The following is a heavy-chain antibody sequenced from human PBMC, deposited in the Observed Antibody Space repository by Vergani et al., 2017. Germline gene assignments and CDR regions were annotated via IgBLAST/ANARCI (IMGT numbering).Heavy chain of an antibody. CDR3: ARRGRGYCSSSSCYIIDY. D-gene: IGHD2-2*02. Sequence: EVQLVQSGAEVKKPGESLKISCQGSGYSFASHWIGWVRQMPGKGLEWMGIIYPGDSDTRYSPSFQGQVTISADKSISTAYLQWSSLKAADTAMYYCARRGRGYCSSSSCYIIDYWGQGTLVTVSS. CDR2: IYPGDSDT. V-gene: IGHV5-51*03. CDR1: GYSFASHW. J-gene: IGHJ4*02.